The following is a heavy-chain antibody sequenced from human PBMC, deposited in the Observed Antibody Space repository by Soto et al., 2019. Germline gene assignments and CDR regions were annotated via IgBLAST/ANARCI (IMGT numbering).Heavy chain of an antibody. CDR1: GFTFSSYG. Sequence: GGSLRLSCAASGFTFSSYGMHWVRQAPGKGLEWVAVISYDGSNKYYADSVKGRFTISRGNSKNTLYLQMNSLRAEDTAVYYCAKAIRGYSYFDYWGQGTLVTVSS. CDR2: ISYDGSNK. J-gene: IGHJ4*02. D-gene: IGHD5-18*01. V-gene: IGHV3-30*18. CDR3: AKAIRGYSYFDY.